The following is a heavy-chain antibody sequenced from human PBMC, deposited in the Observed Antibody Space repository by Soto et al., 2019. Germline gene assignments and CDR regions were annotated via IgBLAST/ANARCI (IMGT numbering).Heavy chain of an antibody. Sequence: GGSLRLSCAASGFTFRSYAMHWVRQAPGKGLEWVAVISYDGSNKYYADSVKGRFTISRDNSKNTLYLQMNSLRAEDTAVYYCARDSSWYSDYWGHGTLVTVSS. CDR1: GFTFRSYA. D-gene: IGHD2-2*01. V-gene: IGHV3-30-3*01. J-gene: IGHJ4*01. CDR3: ARDSSWYSDY. CDR2: ISYDGSNK.